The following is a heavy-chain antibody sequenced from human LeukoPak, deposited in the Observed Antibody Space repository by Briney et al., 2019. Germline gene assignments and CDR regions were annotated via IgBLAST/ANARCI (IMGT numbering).Heavy chain of an antibody. Sequence: GGSLRLSCAASGFTVSSNYMSWVRQAPGKGLEWISYISSDGNTIYYAGSVKGRFTISRDNAKNSLYLQVNSLRAEDTAIYYCARAIYHLDFWGRGTLVTVSS. V-gene: IGHV3-11*04. CDR2: ISSDGNTI. CDR3: ARAIYHLDF. J-gene: IGHJ4*02. CDR1: GFTVSSNY. D-gene: IGHD3/OR15-3a*01.